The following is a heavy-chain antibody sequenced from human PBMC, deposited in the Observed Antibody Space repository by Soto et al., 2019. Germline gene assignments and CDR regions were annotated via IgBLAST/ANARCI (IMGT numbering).Heavy chain of an antibody. V-gene: IGHV1-18*01. Sequence: ASVKVSCKASGYTFTSYGISWVRQAPGQGLEWMGWISAYNGNTNYAQKLQVRVTMTTDTSTSTVYMELRSLRSYDTAVYYCARVSFDRLLDRFDYWGQGTLVTVSS. CDR3: ARVSFDRLLDRFDY. D-gene: IGHD3-9*01. J-gene: IGHJ4*02. CDR1: GYTFTSYG. CDR2: ISAYNGNT.